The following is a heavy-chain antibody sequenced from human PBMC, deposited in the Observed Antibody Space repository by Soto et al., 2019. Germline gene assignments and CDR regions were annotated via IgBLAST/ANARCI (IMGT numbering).Heavy chain of an antibody. J-gene: IGHJ3*02. Sequence: GASVKVSCKASGYTFTGYYMHWVRQAPGQGLEWMGWINPNSGGTNYAQKFQGWVTMTRDTSISTAYMELSRLRSDDTAVYYCARGIAARPSDAFDIWGQGTMVTVSS. CDR1: GYTFTGYY. CDR3: ARGIAARPSDAFDI. CDR2: INPNSGGT. V-gene: IGHV1-2*04. D-gene: IGHD6-6*01.